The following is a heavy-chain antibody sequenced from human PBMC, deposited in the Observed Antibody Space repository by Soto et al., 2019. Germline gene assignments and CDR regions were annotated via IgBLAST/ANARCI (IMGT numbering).Heavy chain of an antibody. CDR1: GFTFSSYG. CDR3: AKDYSSTSCPFDY. CDR2: ISYDGSNK. J-gene: IGHJ4*02. D-gene: IGHD2-2*01. V-gene: IGHV3-30*18. Sequence: QVQLVESGGGVVQPGRSLRLSCAASGFTFSSYGMHWVRQAPGKGLEWVAVISYDGSNKYYADSVKGRFTISRDNSKNTLYLQMNSLRAEDTAVYYCAKDYSSTSCPFDYWGQGTLVTVSS.